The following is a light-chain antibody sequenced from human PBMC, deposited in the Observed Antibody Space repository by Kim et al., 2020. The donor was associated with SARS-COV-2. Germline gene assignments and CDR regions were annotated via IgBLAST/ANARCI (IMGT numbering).Light chain of an antibody. J-gene: IGKJ1*01. CDR2: HAS. V-gene: IGKV1-5*01. CDR3: QHLGT. Sequence: LQVTQSPSTLSASVRDRVTITCRASQSISGWLAWYQQKPGKAPKLLIYHASTLQGGVPSRFSGSGSGTEFTLTINNLQPDDFATYYCQHLGTFGLGTKVDIK. CDR1: QSISGW.